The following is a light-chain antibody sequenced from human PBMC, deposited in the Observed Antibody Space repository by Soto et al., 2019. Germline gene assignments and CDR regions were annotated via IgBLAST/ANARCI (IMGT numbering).Light chain of an antibody. Sequence: QSALTQPPSASGSPGQSVTISCTGTSSDVGIFNYVSWYQQHPDQAPKLLIFEVNKRPSGVPDRFSASKSGNTASLTVSGLQAEDEADYYCCSYTDSNTLIFGGGTKLTVL. CDR2: EVN. J-gene: IGLJ2*01. V-gene: IGLV2-8*01. CDR3: CSYTDSNTLI. CDR1: SSDVGIFNY.